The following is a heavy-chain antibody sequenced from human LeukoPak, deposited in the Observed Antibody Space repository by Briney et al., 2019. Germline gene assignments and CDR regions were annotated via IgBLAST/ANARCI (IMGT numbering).Heavy chain of an antibody. J-gene: IGHJ6*03. CDR2: ISGSCSST. CDR3: TRGTAMVTVYYYMDV. D-gene: IGHD5-18*01. V-gene: IGHV3-23*01. Sequence: GGSLSLSCTASGFTFSTYAMSWVRQAPGKGLEWVSAISGSCSSTSYADSVKGRFTISRENSKNTLYLQMNSLRAEDTAVYYCTRGTAMVTVYYYMDVWGKGTTVTVSS. CDR1: GFTFSTYA.